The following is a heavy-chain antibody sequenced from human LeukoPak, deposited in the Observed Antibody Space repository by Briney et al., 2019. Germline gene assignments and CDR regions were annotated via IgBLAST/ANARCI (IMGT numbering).Heavy chain of an antibody. D-gene: IGHD3-22*01. CDR1: GYTFTSYG. CDR3: ARVETKMGTYYYDSSGYVGDY. CDR2: ISAYNGNT. Sequence: GASVKVSCKASGYTFTSYGISWVRQAPGQGLEWMGWISAYNGNTNYAQKLQGRVTMTTDTSTSTAYMELRSLRSDDTAVYYCARVETKMGTYYYDSSGYVGDYWGQGTLVTVSP. V-gene: IGHV1-18*01. J-gene: IGHJ4*02.